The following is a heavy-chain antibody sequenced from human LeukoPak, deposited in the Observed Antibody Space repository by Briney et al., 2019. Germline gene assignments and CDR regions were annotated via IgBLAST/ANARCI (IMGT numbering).Heavy chain of an antibody. CDR3: ARGSRIYYFDSSGYLHYMDV. V-gene: IGHV1-2*02. CDR2: INPDSGGT. D-gene: IGHD3-22*01. CDR1: GYSENFYG. J-gene: IGHJ6*03. Sequence: ASVKVSCKTSGYSENFYGITWVRQAPGQGLEWMGWINPDSGGTNYAQKFQGRVTMTRDTSITTGYMELTSLTSDDTAVYYCARGSRIYYFDSSGYLHYMDVWGKGTTVTIPS.